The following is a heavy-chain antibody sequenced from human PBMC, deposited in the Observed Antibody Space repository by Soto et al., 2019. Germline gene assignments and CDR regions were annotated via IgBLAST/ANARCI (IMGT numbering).Heavy chain of an antibody. CDR2: IKQDGSEK. V-gene: IGHV3-7*01. CDR3: ASTRPPGITGPEDAFDI. D-gene: IGHD1-20*01. Sequence: GGSLRLSCAASGFTFSSYWMSWVRQAPGKGLEWVANIKQDGSEKYYVDSVKGRFTISRDNAKNSLYLQMNSLRAEDTAVYYCASTRPPGITGPEDAFDIWGQGTMVTVSS. J-gene: IGHJ3*02. CDR1: GFTFSSYW.